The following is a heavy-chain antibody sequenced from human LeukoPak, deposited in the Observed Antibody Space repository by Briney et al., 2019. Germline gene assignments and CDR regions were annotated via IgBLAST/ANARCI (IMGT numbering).Heavy chain of an antibody. CDR2: IVEDGSET. J-gene: IGHJ4*02. V-gene: IGHV3-7*01. CDR3: ARDPTRRFDL. Sequence: GGSLRLSCATSGFTFSSYWMTWVRQCPGEGLEWVASIVEDGSETYYLDSVKGRFTFSRDNAKNSLYLQMNSLRGEDTAVYYCARDPTRRFDLWGQGTLVTVSS. CDR1: GFTFSSYW.